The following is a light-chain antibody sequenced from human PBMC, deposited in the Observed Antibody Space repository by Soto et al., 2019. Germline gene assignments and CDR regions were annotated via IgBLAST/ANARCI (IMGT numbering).Light chain of an antibody. CDR3: QPYNSYSQT. J-gene: IGKJ1*01. Sequence: DIQMTQSPSTLSASVGDRVTITCRASQSISVWLAWYQQKLGKAPKLLVYEASKLETGVPSRFSGRGSGTEFTLTISSLQSEDFATYYCQPYNSYSQTFGQGTKVEIK. V-gene: IGKV1-5*01. CDR1: QSISVW. CDR2: EAS.